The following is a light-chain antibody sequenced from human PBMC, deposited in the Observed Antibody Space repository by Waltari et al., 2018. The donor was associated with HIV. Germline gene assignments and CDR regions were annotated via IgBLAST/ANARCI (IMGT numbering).Light chain of an antibody. CDR1: QDISKY. J-gene: IGKJ3*01. CDR2: DAS. CDR3: QQYHSIPPPT. V-gene: IGKV1-33*01. Sequence: DIQMTQSPSSLSASVGDRVTITCQASQDISKYLNWYQQKPGKAPKILIHDASDLETGVPSRFSGSGSGTEFTFTISNLQPEDVATYYCQQYHSIPPPTCGPGTSVDI.